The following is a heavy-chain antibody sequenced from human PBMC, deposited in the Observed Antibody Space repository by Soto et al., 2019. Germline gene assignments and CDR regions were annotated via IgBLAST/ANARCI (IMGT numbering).Heavy chain of an antibody. CDR3: AKDHYGSAIYGMDV. V-gene: IGHV3-9*01. Sequence: EVQLVESGGGLVQPGRSLSLSCTASGFTFDDYAMHWVRQTPGEGMEWVSGITWNSGTIGYADSVKGRFNISREHGKNSLFLQMNRLRPEDTALYYCAKDHYGSAIYGMDVWGQGTTVTVSS. CDR2: ITWNSGTI. J-gene: IGHJ6*02. CDR1: GFTFDDYA. D-gene: IGHD3-10*01.